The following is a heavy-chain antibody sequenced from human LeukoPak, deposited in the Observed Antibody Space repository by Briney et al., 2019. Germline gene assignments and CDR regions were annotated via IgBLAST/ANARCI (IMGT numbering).Heavy chain of an antibody. J-gene: IGHJ4*02. CDR3: ARADCSSSSCYTVAY. CDR1: GFTFNSYA. Sequence: GGSLRLSCAASGFTFNSYAMQWVRQAPGEGLEYVSGISSDGDATYYANSVKERFIISRDNSRNMLYLQMGSLRAEDMAVYYCARADCSSSSCYTVAYSGQGTLVTVSS. CDR2: ISSDGDAT. D-gene: IGHD2-2*02. V-gene: IGHV3-64*01.